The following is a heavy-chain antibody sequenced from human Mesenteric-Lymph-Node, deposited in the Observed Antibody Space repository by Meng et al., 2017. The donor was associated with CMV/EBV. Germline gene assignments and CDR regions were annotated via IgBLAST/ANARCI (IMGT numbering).Heavy chain of an antibody. Sequence: IRSSCYSWSWIRQPPGKGLEWIGYIYHSGSTYYNPSLKSRVTISVDTSKNQFSLRLSSVTAADTAVYYCARSSYYYGSGSYFYWYFDLWGRGTLVTVSS. CDR1: IRSSCYS. CDR2: IYHSGST. CDR3: ARSSYYYGSGSYFYWYFDL. D-gene: IGHD3-10*01. V-gene: IGHV4-30-2*04. J-gene: IGHJ2*01.